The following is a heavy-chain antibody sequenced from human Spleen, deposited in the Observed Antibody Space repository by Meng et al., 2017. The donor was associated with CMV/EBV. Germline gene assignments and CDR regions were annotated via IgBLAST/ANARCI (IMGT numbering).Heavy chain of an antibody. D-gene: IGHD2-2*01. CDR2: INHSGST. V-gene: IGHV4-34*01. CDR3: ARPFWRYCSSTSCYGGHWFDP. CDR1: FSGYY. J-gene: IGHJ5*02. Sequence: FSGYYWSWIRRPPGKGLEWIGEINHSGSTNYNPSLKSRVTISVDTSKNQFSLKLSSVTAADTAVYYCARPFWRYCSSTSCYGGHWFDPWGQGTLVTVSS.